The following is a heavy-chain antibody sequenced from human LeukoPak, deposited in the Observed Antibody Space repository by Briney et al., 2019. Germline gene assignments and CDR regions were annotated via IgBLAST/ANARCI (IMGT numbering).Heavy chain of an antibody. Sequence: SETLSLTCTVSGGSISSYYWSWIRQPPGKGLEWIGYISYSGSTNYNPSLESRVTMSVDTSKNQLSLRLTSVTAADTAVYYCAKTDLPYYYGSGSTWGQGTLVTVSS. J-gene: IGHJ4*02. CDR2: ISYSGST. CDR3: AKTDLPYYYGSGST. CDR1: GGSISSYY. D-gene: IGHD3-10*01. V-gene: IGHV4-59*12.